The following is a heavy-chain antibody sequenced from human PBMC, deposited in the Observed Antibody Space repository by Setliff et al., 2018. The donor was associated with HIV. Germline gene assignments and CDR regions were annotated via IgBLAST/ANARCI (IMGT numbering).Heavy chain of an antibody. V-gene: IGHV1-2*06. CDR2: INPKTGAA. CDR3: AGSGELGDY. J-gene: IGHJ4*02. D-gene: IGHD3-10*01. CDR1: GYTFTGYY. Sequence: GASVKVSCKASGYTFTGYYIHWVRQAPGQGLEWMGRINPKTGAADYAQRFKGRVTMTRVTSITTAYMQIINLRSDDTARFYCAGSGELGDYWGQGTLVTVSS.